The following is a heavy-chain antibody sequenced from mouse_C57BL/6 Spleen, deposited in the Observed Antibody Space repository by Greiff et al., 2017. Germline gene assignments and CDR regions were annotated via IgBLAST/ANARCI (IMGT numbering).Heavy chain of an antibody. J-gene: IGHJ4*01. CDR2: IDPANGNT. CDR3: ARERGNFMDY. V-gene: IGHV14-3*01. CDR1: GFNFKNTY. D-gene: IGHD2-1*01. Sequence: VQLQQSVAELVRPGASVKLSCTASGFNFKNTYMHWVKQRPEQGLEWIGRIDPANGNTKYAPKFQGKATLTADTSSNTAYLQLSSLTSEDTAIYYCARERGNFMDYWGQGTSATVSS.